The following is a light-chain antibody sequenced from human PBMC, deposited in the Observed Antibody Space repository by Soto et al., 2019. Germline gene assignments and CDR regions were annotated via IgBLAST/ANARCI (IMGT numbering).Light chain of an antibody. CDR3: AAWDDSIEGVV. V-gene: IGLV1-44*01. Sequence: QSVLTQPPSASGTPGQRVTISCSGSSSNIGSNPVSWYQHLPGTAPKVLIFTNNQRPSGVPDRVSGSKSGTSASLAISGLGSEDEAHYYCAAWDDSIEGVVLGGGTKLTVL. J-gene: IGLJ3*02. CDR2: TNN. CDR1: SSNIGSNP.